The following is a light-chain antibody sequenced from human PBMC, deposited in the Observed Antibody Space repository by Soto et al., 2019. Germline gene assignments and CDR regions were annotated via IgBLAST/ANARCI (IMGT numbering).Light chain of an antibody. V-gene: IGKV2-40*01. J-gene: IGKJ1*01. Sequence: DIVMTQSPLSLPVTPGEPASISCRSSQSLLHSNGYNYLDWYLQKPGQSPQLLIHTLSYRASGAPDRFSGSGSGTDFTLKISRVEAEDVGVYYCMQRIDFPPTLGQGTKVDIK. CDR3: MQRIDFPPT. CDR2: TLS. CDR1: QSLLHSNGYNY.